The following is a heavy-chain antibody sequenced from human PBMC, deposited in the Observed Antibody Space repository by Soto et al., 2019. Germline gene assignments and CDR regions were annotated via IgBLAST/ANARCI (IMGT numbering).Heavy chain of an antibody. CDR2: ISSSDTTI. J-gene: IGHJ6*02. V-gene: IGHV3-11*01. Sequence: GGALRLSCAASGFTFSDYYMSWICQAPGKGLEWVSYISSSDTTIYYADSLKGRFTISRDNAKNSLYLQMNRLRAEDTAVYYCARVSWREKYGMDVWGQGTTVTVSS. CDR3: ARVSWREKYGMDV. CDR1: GFTFSDYY.